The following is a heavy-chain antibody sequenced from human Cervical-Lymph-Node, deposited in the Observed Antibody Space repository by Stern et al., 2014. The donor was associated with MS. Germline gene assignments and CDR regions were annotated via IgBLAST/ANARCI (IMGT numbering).Heavy chain of an antibody. CDR3: ATSGGRRGDFRDY. V-gene: IGHV4-61*02. Sequence: VQLLESGPGLVKPSQTLSLTCTVSGGSVSTYNYYWTWIRQPAGKGLEWIGRIYASGNTNYNPSLKGRVTISLDTSRNQFSLKLTSVTAADTAVYYCATSGGRRGDFRDYWGQGTLVTVSS. J-gene: IGHJ4*02. D-gene: IGHD4-17*01. CDR2: IYASGNT. CDR1: GGSVSTYNYY.